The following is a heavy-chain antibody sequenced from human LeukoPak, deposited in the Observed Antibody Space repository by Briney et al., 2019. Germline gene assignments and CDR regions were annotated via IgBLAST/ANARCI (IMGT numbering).Heavy chain of an antibody. J-gene: IGHJ4*02. Sequence: GSVKLSCKATGYSFTGYDICWTRQAPGQGLEWMGWINGCNGGTEYAERVQSRVTMTRDTSISAVYMELSRLRSDDTATYYCASWAGGNEPVASFDYWGQGTLVTVSS. CDR1: GYSFTGYD. CDR3: ASWAGGNEPVASFDY. V-gene: IGHV1-2*02. CDR2: INGCNGGT. D-gene: IGHD1-14*01.